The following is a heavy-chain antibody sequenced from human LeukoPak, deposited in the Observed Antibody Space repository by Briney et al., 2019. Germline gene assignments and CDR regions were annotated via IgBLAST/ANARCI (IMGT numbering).Heavy chain of an antibody. CDR3: AKKVGLVSAPLYYFDV. J-gene: IGHJ4*02. V-gene: IGHV3-23*01. D-gene: IGHD5/OR15-5a*01. CDR2: ISGPAGSW. Sequence: GGSLRLSCAASGFTFSSYAMSWVRRAPGKGLEWVSAISGPAGSWDYADSVKGRFTISRDNSKNTLFLQMNSLRADDTAIYYCAKKVGLVSAPLYYFDVWGQGTLVTVSS. CDR1: GFTFSSYA.